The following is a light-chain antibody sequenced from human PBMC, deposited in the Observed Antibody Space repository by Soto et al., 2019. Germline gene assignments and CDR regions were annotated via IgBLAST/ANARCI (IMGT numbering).Light chain of an antibody. V-gene: IGKV1-5*01. Sequence: DIQMTQSPSTLSGSVGDRVTITCRASQTISSWLAWYQQKPGKAPKRLIYAASSLQSGVPSRFSGSGSGTEFTHTISSLQPDDFATYYCQHYNSYSEAFGQGTKVDIK. CDR3: QHYNSYSEA. CDR1: QTISSW. CDR2: AAS. J-gene: IGKJ1*01.